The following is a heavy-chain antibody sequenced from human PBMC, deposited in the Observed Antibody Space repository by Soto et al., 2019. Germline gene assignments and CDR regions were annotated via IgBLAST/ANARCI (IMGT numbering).Heavy chain of an antibody. J-gene: IGHJ4*02. CDR1: DINFGLSF. CDR3: ANTHYGSLDY. D-gene: IGHD4-17*01. V-gene: IGHV3-11*06. Sequence: GSLRPTCASSDINFGLSFMIWIRQRPGKGLEWVSFISHNSGYTNYADSVRGRFTISRDNDKSSIYLQMNSLRSDDTPLSYCANTHYGSLDYWGQGTMVPGSS. CDR2: ISHNSGYT.